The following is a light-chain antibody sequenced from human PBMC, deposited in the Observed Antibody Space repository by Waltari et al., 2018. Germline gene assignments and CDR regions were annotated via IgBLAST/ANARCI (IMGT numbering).Light chain of an antibody. Sequence: QLVVTQSHSASAPLGASVKLTCTLTSGHSTFDIAWHQQQPGKGPRYLMSLNSDGSHSRGDGIPDRFSGSSSGAERYLTISSLESEDEADYYCETWDTAIHVFGGGTKLTVI. V-gene: IGLV4-69*01. CDR3: ETWDTAIHV. J-gene: IGLJ3*02. CDR2: LNSDGSH. CDR1: SGHSTFD.